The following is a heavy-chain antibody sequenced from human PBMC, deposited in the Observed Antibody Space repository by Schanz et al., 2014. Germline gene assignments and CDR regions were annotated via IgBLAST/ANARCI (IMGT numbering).Heavy chain of an antibody. CDR3: ARDRDQGDGNYLDY. Sequence: QVQLVQSGGEVKTPGASVKVSCKASGYTFTRSGISWVRQAPGQGLEWMGWIGGSDGNTNFAQKFQGSVTMTTDTSTSTVYMELRSLTSDDSAVYYCARDRDQGDGNYLDYWGQGTLVTVSS. CDR1: GYTFTRSG. V-gene: IGHV1-18*01. CDR2: IGGSDGNT. J-gene: IGHJ4*02. D-gene: IGHD3-10*01.